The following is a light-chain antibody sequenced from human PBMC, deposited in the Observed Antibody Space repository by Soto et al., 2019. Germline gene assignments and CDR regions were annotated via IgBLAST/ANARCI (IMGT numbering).Light chain of an antibody. Sequence: QSALTQPASVSGSPGQSITISCAGTRDDIGAYDYVSWYQQHPGNAPKLLVYEVTNRPSGVSNRFSGSKSGNTASLTISGLQAEDEADYYCSSYTSSGTYVFGTGTKLTVL. V-gene: IGLV2-14*01. CDR1: RDDIGAYDY. J-gene: IGLJ1*01. CDR2: EVT. CDR3: SSYTSSGTYV.